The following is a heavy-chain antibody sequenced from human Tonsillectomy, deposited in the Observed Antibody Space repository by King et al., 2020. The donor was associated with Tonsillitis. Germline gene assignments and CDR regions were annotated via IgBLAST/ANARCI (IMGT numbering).Heavy chain of an antibody. D-gene: IGHD3-22*01. CDR1: EFIFSTYT. J-gene: IGHJ3*02. CDR3: ARVKKYYYDSSGYPLDTFDI. CDR2: IGSRGGYI. Sequence: VQLVESGGGLVKPGGSLRLSCAASEFIFSTYTMNWVRQAPGKGLEWVSSIGSRGGYIYYADSVKGRFTITRDNAENSLYLQMNSLRAEDTDVYYCARVKKYYYDSSGYPLDTFDIWGQGTMVTVSS. V-gene: IGHV3-21*01.